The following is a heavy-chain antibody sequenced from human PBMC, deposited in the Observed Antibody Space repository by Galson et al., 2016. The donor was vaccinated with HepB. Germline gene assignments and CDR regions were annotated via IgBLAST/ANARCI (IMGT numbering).Heavy chain of an antibody. CDR2: ISSSSNYI. CDR1: GFTFSSST. D-gene: IGHD2-2*01. V-gene: IGHV3-21*01. Sequence: LRLSCAASGFTFSSSTMNWVRQAPGKGLVGVSSISSSSNYIYYADSVKGRFTISRDNAKNSLNLQMDSLRAEDTALYYCARDYCSSTNCSPTDFYYYFGMDVWGQGTTVTVSS. CDR3: ARDYCSSTNCSPTDFYYYFGMDV. J-gene: IGHJ6*02.